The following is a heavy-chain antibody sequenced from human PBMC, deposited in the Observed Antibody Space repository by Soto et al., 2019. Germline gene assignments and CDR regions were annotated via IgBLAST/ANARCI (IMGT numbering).Heavy chain of an antibody. Sequence: SETLSLTCTVSAGSIRNVYWSWIRQAPGKGLEWIGCIFHSGNAKYNPSLKSRVTISVDTSKNQFSLSLDSVTAAETTVYFCARAPDPTLPCDSWGQGTLVTVSS. J-gene: IGHJ5*01. V-gene: IGHV4-59*01. CDR3: ARAPDPTLPCDS. CDR2: IFHSGNA. D-gene: IGHD2-15*01. CDR1: AGSIRNVY.